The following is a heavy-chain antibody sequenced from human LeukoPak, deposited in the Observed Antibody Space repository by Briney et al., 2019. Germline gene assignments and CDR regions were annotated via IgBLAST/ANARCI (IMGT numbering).Heavy chain of an antibody. CDR1: GGSVSSGGYY. Sequence: SETLSLTCAVSGGSVSSGGYYWSWIRQHPGKGLEWIGYIYYSGSTYYNPSLKSRVTISVDTSKNQFSLKLSSVTAADTAVYYCARIRSLGLPIDYWGQGTLVTVSS. J-gene: IGHJ4*02. CDR2: IYYSGST. CDR3: ARIRSLGLPIDY. D-gene: IGHD3-16*01. V-gene: IGHV4-31*11.